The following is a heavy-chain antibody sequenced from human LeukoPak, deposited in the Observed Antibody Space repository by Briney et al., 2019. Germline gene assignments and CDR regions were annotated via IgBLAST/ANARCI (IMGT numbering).Heavy chain of an antibody. J-gene: IGHJ4*02. V-gene: IGHV3-11*01. CDR3: ASGVHGSGSYYMPHY. CDR1: GFTFSDYY. Sequence: TGGSLRLSCAASGFTFSDYYMTWIRQAPGKGLECISYISTTGSVKEYADSLKGRFTISRDNAKKSLYLQMNSLGAEDTAVYYCASGVHGSGSYYMPHYWGQGTLVTVSS. D-gene: IGHD3-10*01. CDR2: ISTTGSVK.